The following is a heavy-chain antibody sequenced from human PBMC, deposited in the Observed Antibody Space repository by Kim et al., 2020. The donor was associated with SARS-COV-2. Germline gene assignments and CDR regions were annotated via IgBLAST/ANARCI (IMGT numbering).Heavy chain of an antibody. CDR3: AREGGLYYGSGAAAFDI. CDR1: GFTFSSYV. Sequence: GGSLRLSCAASGFTFSSYVMNWVRQAPGKGLEWVSYISSSGSTIYYADSVKGRFTISRDNAKNSLYLQMNSLRAEDTAVYYCAREGGLYYGSGAAAFDIWGQGTMVTVSS. D-gene: IGHD3-10*01. V-gene: IGHV3-48*03. CDR2: ISSSGSTI. J-gene: IGHJ3*02.